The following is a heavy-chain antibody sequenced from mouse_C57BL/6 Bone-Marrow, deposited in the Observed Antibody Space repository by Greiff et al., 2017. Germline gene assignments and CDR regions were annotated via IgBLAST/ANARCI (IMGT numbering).Heavy chain of an antibody. CDR3: AMEGEDDYGSSYDYAMDY. D-gene: IGHD1-1*01. J-gene: IGHJ4*01. CDR1: GYTFTSYW. CDR2: IHPSDSVT. Sequence: QVQLKQPGAELVKPGASVKVSCKASGYTFTSYWMHWVKQRPGQGLEWIGRIHPSDSVTNYNQKFKGKATMTVDKSSSTAYMQLSSLTSEDSAVYYCAMEGEDDYGSSYDYAMDYWGQGTSVTVSS. V-gene: IGHV1-74*01.